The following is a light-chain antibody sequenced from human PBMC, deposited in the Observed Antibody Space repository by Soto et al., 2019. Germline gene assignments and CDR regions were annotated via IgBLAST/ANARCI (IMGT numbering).Light chain of an antibody. Sequence: EIVLTQSPATLSLSPGERATLSCRASQSVSSYLAWYQQKPGQAPRLLIYDASNRATGIPARFRGSGFGTDFTLTISSLEPEDYAVYYCQQRSNWPPLTFGGGTTVEIK. CDR3: QQRSNWPPLT. V-gene: IGKV3-11*01. J-gene: IGKJ4*01. CDR1: QSVSSY. CDR2: DAS.